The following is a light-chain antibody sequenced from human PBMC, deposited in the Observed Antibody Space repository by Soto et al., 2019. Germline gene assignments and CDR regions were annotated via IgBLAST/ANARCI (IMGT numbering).Light chain of an antibody. CDR3: QQYSNWPPYT. Sequence: EIVMTQSPASLSVSPRETATLSCRASQSINRYLAWYQQKPGQAPXLLIYGASTRATGIPARFSGSVSGTEFTLTISSLQSEDFAFYYCQQYSNWPPYTFGQGTKVDIK. CDR2: GAS. J-gene: IGKJ1*01. CDR1: QSINRY. V-gene: IGKV3-15*01.